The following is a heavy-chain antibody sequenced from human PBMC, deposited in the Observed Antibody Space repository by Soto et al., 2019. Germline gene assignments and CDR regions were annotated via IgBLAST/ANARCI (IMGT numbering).Heavy chain of an antibody. CDR1: GGTFSSYT. D-gene: IGHD5-12*01. CDR3: ARAIYSGYQAVDY. Sequence: SVKVSCKASGGTFSSYTISWVRQAPGQGLEWMGRIIPILGIANYAQKFQGRVTITADKSTSTAYMELSSLRSEDTAVYYCARAIYSGYQAVDYWGQGTLVTVSS. CDR2: IIPILGIA. V-gene: IGHV1-69*02. J-gene: IGHJ4*02.